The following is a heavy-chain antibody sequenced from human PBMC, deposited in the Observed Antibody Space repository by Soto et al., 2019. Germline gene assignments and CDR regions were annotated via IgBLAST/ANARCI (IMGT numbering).Heavy chain of an antibody. CDR2: IYTSGST. J-gene: IGHJ6*02. D-gene: IGHD3-16*01. CDR1: GGSISSYY. CDR3: ARGGGTGTIFYGMDV. V-gene: IGHV4-4*07. Sequence: ASETLSLTCTVSGGSISSYYWSWIRQPAGKGLEWIGRIYTSGSTNYNPSLKSRVTMSVDTSKNQFSLKLSSVTAADTAVYYCARGGGTGTIFYGMDVWGQGTTVTVSS.